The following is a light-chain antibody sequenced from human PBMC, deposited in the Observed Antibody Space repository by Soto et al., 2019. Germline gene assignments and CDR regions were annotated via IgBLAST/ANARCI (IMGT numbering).Light chain of an antibody. CDR1: QTIRTY. Sequence: IQMTQSPPSLSSSVGDRVTITCRASQTIRTYLHWYQQKPGKAPNLLIYSASNLQSGVPSRFSGSGSGTDFTLTISSLQPEDSGTYYCQQTYSTLVSFGGGTRWIS. CDR2: SAS. J-gene: IGKJ4*01. V-gene: IGKV1-39*01. CDR3: QQTYSTLVS.